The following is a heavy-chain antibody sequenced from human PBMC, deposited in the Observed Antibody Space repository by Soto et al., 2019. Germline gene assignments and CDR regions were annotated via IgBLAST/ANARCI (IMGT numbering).Heavy chain of an antibody. CDR1: GGTFSSYA. V-gene: IGHV1-69*13. Sequence: ASVKVSCKASGGTFSSYAISWVRQAPGQGLEWMGGIIPIFGTANYAQKFQGRVTITADDSTSTAYMELSSLRSEDTALYYCARTLGYCTSGVCYDWFDPWGQGTLVTVSS. J-gene: IGHJ5*02. CDR2: IIPIFGTA. D-gene: IGHD2-8*01. CDR3: ARTLGYCTSGVCYDWFDP.